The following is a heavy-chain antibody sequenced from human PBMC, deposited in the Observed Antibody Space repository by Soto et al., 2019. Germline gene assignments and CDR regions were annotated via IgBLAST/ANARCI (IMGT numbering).Heavy chain of an antibody. CDR2: IIPVFCTA. CDR3: SRDRTGTLVDRWYSIDV. V-gene: IGHV1-69*01. CDR1: GGSFSNYG. J-gene: IGHJ6*02. D-gene: IGHD3-9*01. Sequence: QVQLVQSGAEVKKPGSSMKVSCKTSGGSFSNYGISWVRQAPGQGLEWMGGIIPVFCTAEYAQKLQGRVTITADESRSTAYMELSSPRSDDTVVYYCSRDRTGTLVDRWYSIDVWVQVTMVTVSS.